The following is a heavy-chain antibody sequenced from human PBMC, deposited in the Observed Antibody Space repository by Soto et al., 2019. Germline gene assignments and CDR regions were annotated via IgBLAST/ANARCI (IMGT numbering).Heavy chain of an antibody. CDR3: ALYSSSSRMDWFDP. J-gene: IGHJ5*02. CDR2: IYYSGST. D-gene: IGHD6-6*01. Sequence: SETLSLTCTVSGGSISSYYWSWIRQPPGKGLEWIGYIYYSGSTNYTPSLKSRVTISVDTSKNQFSLKLSSVTAADTAVYYCALYSSSSRMDWFDPWGQGTLVTV. CDR1: GGSISSYY. V-gene: IGHV4-59*01.